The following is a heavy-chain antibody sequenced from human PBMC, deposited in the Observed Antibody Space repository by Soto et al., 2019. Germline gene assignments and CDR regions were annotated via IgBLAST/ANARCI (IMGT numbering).Heavy chain of an antibody. V-gene: IGHV4-31*03. Sequence: PSETLSLTCTVSGGSISRSGYFWSWIRQHPGKGLEWIGYIYDSGSTHYNPSLKSRVSLSVDTSKNQFSLNLTSVTAADTAMYYCARSSRSYFDYWGQGTLVTVSS. J-gene: IGHJ4*02. CDR1: GGSISRSGYF. CDR3: ARSSRSYFDY. CDR2: IYDSGST.